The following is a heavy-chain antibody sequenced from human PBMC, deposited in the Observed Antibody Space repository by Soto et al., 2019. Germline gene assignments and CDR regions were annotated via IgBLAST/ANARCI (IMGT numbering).Heavy chain of an antibody. CDR2: IVVGSGNT. V-gene: IGHV1-58*02. CDR1: GFTFTSSA. Sequence: SVKVSCKASGFTFTSSAMQWVRQARGQRLEWIGWIVVGSGNTNYAQKFQERVTITRDMSTSTAYMELSSLRSEDTAVYYCAVMMYSSSSVKYFQHWGQGTLVTVS. CDR3: AVMMYSSSSVKYFQH. J-gene: IGHJ1*01. D-gene: IGHD6-6*01.